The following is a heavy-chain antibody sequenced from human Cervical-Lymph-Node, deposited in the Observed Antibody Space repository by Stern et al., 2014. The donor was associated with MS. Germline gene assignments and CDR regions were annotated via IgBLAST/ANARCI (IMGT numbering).Heavy chain of an antibody. V-gene: IGHV3-43*01. D-gene: IGHD2-2*01. CDR1: GFTLNDYS. CDR2: IIRDGGRT. Sequence: EVQLVESGGVVVQPGGSLRLSCAASGFTLNDYSMHWVRQTSGQVLEWVSLIIRDGGRTYYADSVKGRFTISRDNNKNSLYLEMNSLRAEDTALYFCATGNCSTTGCYFYPFDFWGQGTLVTVSS. CDR3: ATGNCSTTGCYFYPFDF. J-gene: IGHJ4*02.